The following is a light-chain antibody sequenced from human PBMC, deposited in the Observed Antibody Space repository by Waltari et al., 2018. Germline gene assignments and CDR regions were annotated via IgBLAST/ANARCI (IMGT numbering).Light chain of an antibody. J-gene: IGLJ2*01. CDR2: KDN. Sequence: SYELTQPPSVPVSPGQTARITCSGDVFPRKYAYWYQQKPGQAPVMVIYKDNERPAGIPERFSGSSSGRSATLTISGAQAEDEADYYCQSADSSLVVFGGGTKLTVL. CDR3: QSADSSLVV. CDR1: VFPRKY. V-gene: IGLV3-25*03.